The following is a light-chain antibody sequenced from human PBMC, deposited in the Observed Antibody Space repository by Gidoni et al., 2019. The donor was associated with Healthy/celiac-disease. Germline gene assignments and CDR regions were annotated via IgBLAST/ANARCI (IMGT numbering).Light chain of an antibody. CDR1: QSVNSN. J-gene: IGKJ2*01. V-gene: IGKV3-15*01. CDR2: GAS. Sequence: TLSVSPGERATLSCRASQSVNSNLAWYQQQPGQAPRLLIYGASTRATGIPARFSGSGSGTEFTLTISSLQSEDFAVYYCQQYNNWHTFGQGTKLEIK. CDR3: QQYNNWHT.